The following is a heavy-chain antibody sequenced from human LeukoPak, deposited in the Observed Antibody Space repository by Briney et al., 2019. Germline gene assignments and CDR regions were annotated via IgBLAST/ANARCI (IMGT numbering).Heavy chain of an antibody. CDR1: GFTFSSYI. J-gene: IGHJ4*02. D-gene: IGHD3-16*02. CDR2: ISSSSSYI. V-gene: IGHV3-21*01. Sequence: GGSLRLSRAASGFTFSSYIMNWVRQAPGKGLEWVSSISSSSSYIYYADSVKGRFTISRDNAKNSLYLQMNSLRAEDTAVYYCARGVKGLMITFGGVIATNFDYWGQGTLVTVSS. CDR3: ARGVKGLMITFGGVIATNFDY.